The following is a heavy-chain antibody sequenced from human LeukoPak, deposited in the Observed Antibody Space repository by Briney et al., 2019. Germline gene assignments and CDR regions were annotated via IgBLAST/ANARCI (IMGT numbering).Heavy chain of an antibody. Sequence: PGGSLRLSCAASGFTFNSYWMSWVRQAPGKGLEWVASIKRDGSDTHYVDSVKGRFTISRDNAKNSLFLQMNSLTAEDTALYYCARDAFVSGSHDYWGQGNLVTVSS. CDR2: IKRDGSDT. V-gene: IGHV3-7*04. CDR3: ARDAFVSGSHDY. J-gene: IGHJ4*02. CDR1: GFTFNSYW. D-gene: IGHD3-10*01.